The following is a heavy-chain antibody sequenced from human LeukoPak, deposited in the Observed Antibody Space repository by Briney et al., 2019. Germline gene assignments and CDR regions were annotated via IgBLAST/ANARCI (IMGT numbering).Heavy chain of an antibody. J-gene: IGHJ4*02. CDR3: AKGITYYPIKY. CDR1: GGSFSGYY. D-gene: IGHD1-26*01. Sequence: SETLSLTCAVYGGSFSGYYWSWIRQPPGKGLEWTGEINPSGSTNYSPSLKSRVTMSVDTSRKQFSLNLTSVTAADTAVYYCAKGITYYPIKYWGQGALVTVS. CDR2: INPSGST. V-gene: IGHV4-34*01.